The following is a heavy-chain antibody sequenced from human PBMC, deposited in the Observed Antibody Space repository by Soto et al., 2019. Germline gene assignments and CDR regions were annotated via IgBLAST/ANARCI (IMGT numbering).Heavy chain of an antibody. J-gene: IGHJ4*02. V-gene: IGHV1-69*02. CDR2: IIPILGIA. CDR1: GGTKSSYT. D-gene: IGHD2-2*01. CDR3: ARGPVVPASGSADY. Sequence: SVKACCKDSGGTKSSYTIRWLQQEHGQGLEWMGRIIPILGIANYAQKFQGRVTITADKSTSTAYMELSSLRSEDTAVYYCARGPVVPASGSADYWGQGTLVTVSS.